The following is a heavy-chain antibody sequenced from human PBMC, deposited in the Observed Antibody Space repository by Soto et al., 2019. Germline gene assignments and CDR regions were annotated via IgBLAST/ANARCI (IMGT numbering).Heavy chain of an antibody. V-gene: IGHV4-30-2*01. CDR3: ASVDTAMGQYYFDY. CDR1: GGSISSGGYS. J-gene: IGHJ4*02. CDR2: IYHSGST. Sequence: SETLSLTCAVSGGSISSGGYSWSWIRQPPGKGLEWIGYIYHSGSTYYNPSLKSRVTISVDRSKNQFSLKLSSVTAADTAVYYCASVDTAMGQYYFDYWGQGTLVTVSS. D-gene: IGHD5-18*01.